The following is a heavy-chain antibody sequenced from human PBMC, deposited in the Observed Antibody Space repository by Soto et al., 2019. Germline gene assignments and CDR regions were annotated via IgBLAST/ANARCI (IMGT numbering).Heavy chain of an antibody. J-gene: IGHJ6*02. V-gene: IGHV1-18*01. Sequence: ASVKVSCKASGYTFTSYGISWVRQAPGQGLEWMGWISAYNGNTDYAQKLQGRVTMTTDTSTSTAYMELRSLRSDDTAVYYCARGRDGYNYPLYYYGMDVWGQGTTVTVSS. CDR3: ARGRDGYNYPLYYYGMDV. D-gene: IGHD5-12*01. CDR2: ISAYNGNT. CDR1: GYTFTSYG.